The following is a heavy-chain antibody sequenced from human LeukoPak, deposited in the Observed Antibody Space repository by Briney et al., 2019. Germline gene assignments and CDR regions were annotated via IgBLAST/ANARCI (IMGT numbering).Heavy chain of an antibody. CDR3: ARSHSYGYRSVDY. Sequence: SETLSLTCTVSGGSISSSSYYWSWIRQPPGKGLEWIGEINHSGSTNYNPSLKSRVTISVDTSKNQFSLKLSSVTAADTAVYYCARSHSYGYRSVDYWGQGTLVTVSS. V-gene: IGHV4-39*07. J-gene: IGHJ4*02. D-gene: IGHD5-18*01. CDR2: INHSGST. CDR1: GGSISSSSYY.